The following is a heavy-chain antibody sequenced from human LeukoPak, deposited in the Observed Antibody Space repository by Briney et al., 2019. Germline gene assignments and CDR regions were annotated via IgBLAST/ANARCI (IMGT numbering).Heavy chain of an antibody. Sequence: AGGSLRLSCVASELNFFSYGMQGVRQAPGKGVVWVSRIFADGSTTSYADSVKGRFTISRDNAKNTLYLQMNSLRAEDTAVYYCARELPREVTLDYWGQGTLVTVSP. V-gene: IGHV3-74*01. CDR3: ARELPREVTLDY. CDR1: ELNFFSYG. CDR2: IFADGSTT. J-gene: IGHJ4*01. D-gene: IGHD2-21*02.